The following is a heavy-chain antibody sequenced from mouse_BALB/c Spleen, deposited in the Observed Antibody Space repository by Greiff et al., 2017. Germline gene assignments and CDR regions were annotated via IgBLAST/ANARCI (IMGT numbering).Heavy chain of an antibody. D-gene: IGHD2-4*01. J-gene: IGHJ2*01. CDR2: ISCYNGAT. CDR1: GYSFTGYY. Sequence: LVKTGASVKISCKASGYSFTGYYMHWVKQSHGKSLEWIGYISCYNGATSYNQKFKGKATFTVDTSSSTAYMQFNSLTSEDSAVYYCARSPSTMIILYDFDYWGQGTTLTVSS. V-gene: IGHV1S34*01. CDR3: ARSPSTMIILYDFDY.